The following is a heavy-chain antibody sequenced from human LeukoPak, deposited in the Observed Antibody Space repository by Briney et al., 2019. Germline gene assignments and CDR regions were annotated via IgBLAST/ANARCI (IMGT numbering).Heavy chain of an antibody. CDR3: ARSGYSGYEFDH. CDR2: ISSSSSIT. Sequence: GGSLRLPCAVSGFTFSTYRMNWVRQAPGMGLEWVSYISSSSSITYYADSVKGRFTISRDNAKNPLFLQMDSLRDEDTAVYYCARSGYSGYEFDHWGQGTRVTVSS. J-gene: IGHJ4*02. CDR1: GFTFSTYR. D-gene: IGHD5-12*01. V-gene: IGHV3-48*02.